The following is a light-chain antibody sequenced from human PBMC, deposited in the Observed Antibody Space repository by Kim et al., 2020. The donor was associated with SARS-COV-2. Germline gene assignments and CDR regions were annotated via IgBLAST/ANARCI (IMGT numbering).Light chain of an antibody. Sequence: SVALGQTVRITCQGDSLRSYYASWYQQKPGQAPVLVIYGKNNRPSGIPDRFSGSSSGNTASLTITGAQAEDEADYYCNSRDSSGNHWVFGGGTQLTV. CDR3: NSRDSSGNHWV. J-gene: IGLJ3*02. CDR2: GKN. CDR1: SLRSYY. V-gene: IGLV3-19*01.